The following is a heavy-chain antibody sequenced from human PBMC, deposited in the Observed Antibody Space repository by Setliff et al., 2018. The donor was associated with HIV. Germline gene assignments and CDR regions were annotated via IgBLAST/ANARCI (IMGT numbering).Heavy chain of an antibody. CDR2: INHSAST. J-gene: IGHJ6*02. CDR3: ARGWGLTYYDYEWGNYHYRYAMEV. D-gene: IGHD3-16*02. V-gene: IGHV4-34*01. CDR1: GGSFRSYF. Sequence: KTSETLSLTCAVYGGSFRSYFWSWIRQPPGKGLEWIGEINHSASTNYNPSLKSRVTISVDTSKNQFSLRLTSMTAADTAVYYCARGWGLTYYDYEWGNYHYRYAMEVWGQGTTVTVSS.